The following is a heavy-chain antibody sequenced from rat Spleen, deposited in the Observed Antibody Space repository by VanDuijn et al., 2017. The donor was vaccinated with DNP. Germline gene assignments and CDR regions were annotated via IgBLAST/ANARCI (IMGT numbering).Heavy chain of an antibody. D-gene: IGHD5-1*01. CDR3: AIQLGVFDY. CDR1: GYSITSNYK. J-gene: IGHJ2*01. Sequence: EVQLQESGPGLVKPSQSLSLNCSVTGYSITSNYKWSWIRKFPGNKLDGMGYINNAGKTNYNPSLKSRFSITRDTSKKQFFLQVNSVGTEDTATYYCAIQLGVFDYWGQGVMVTVSS. CDR2: INNAGKT. V-gene: IGHV3-3*01.